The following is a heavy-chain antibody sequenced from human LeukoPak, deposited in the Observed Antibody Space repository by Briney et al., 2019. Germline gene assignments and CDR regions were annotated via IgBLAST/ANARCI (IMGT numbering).Heavy chain of an antibody. V-gene: IGHV1-69*05. D-gene: IGHD3-22*01. CDR3: ASQAYYYDSSGLYAWDI. Sequence: GASVKVSCKASGGTFSSYAISWLRQAPGQGLEWMGGIIPIFGTANYAQKFQGRVTITTDESTSTAYMELSSLRSEDTAVYYCASQAYYYDSSGLYAWDIWGQGTMVTVSS. CDR2: IIPIFGTA. J-gene: IGHJ3*02. CDR1: GGTFSSYA.